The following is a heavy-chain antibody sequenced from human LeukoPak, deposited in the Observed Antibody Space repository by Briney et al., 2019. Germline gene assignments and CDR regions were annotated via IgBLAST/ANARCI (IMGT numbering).Heavy chain of an antibody. J-gene: IGHJ4*02. Sequence: GESLRLSCAASGFTFSNAWMNWVRQAPGKGLEWVSYISSSSSTIYYADSVKGRFTISRDNAKNSLYLQMNSLRAEDTAVYYCARDGRYFEDYWGQGTLVTVSS. CDR1: GFTFSNAW. CDR2: ISSSSSTI. D-gene: IGHD3-9*01. V-gene: IGHV3-48*04. CDR3: ARDGRYFEDY.